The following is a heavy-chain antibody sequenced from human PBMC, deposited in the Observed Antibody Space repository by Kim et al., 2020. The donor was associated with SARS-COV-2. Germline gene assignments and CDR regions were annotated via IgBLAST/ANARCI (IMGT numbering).Heavy chain of an antibody. Sequence: TNIAQNFPGRVTVTTDTSTNTAYMELRSLRSDDTAVYYCARVDASDAFDIWGQGTVVTVSS. V-gene: IGHV1-18*01. CDR3: ARVDASDAFDI. CDR2: T. J-gene: IGHJ3*02.